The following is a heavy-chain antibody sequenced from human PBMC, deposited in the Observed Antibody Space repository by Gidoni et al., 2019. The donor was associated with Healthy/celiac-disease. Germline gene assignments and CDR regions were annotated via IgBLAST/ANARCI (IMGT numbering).Heavy chain of an antibody. V-gene: IGHV3-21*01. CDR3: ARDRYGHGTAGADY. CDR1: GFPFSSYS. J-gene: IGHJ4*02. Sequence: EVQLAESGGGLVKPGGSLRLSCAASGFPFSSYSMNWVRQAPGKGLAWVSSISRSSSYIYYADSVKGRFTISRDNAKNSLYLQMNSLRAEDTAVYYCARDRYGHGTAGADYWGQGTLVTVSS. CDR2: ISRSSSYI. D-gene: IGHD4-17*01.